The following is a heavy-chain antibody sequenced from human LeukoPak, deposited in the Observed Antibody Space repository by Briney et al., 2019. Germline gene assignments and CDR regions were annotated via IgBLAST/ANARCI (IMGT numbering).Heavy chain of an antibody. CDR2: INPNSGGT. CDR1: GYTFTGYY. Sequence: ASVKVSCKASGYTFTGYYMHWVRQAPGQGLEWMGWINPNSGGTNYAQKFQGRVTMTRDTSISTAYMELSSLRSEDTAVYYCATDSSRAFDYWGQGTLVTVSS. V-gene: IGHV1-2*02. J-gene: IGHJ4*02. CDR3: ATDSSRAFDY.